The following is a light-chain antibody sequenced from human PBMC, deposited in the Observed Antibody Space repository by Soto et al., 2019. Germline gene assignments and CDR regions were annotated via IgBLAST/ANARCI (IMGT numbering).Light chain of an antibody. J-gene: IGKJ1*01. CDR1: QSISSN. CDR3: QNYNNWPSWT. Sequence: EILVTQSPATLSMSPGERATLSCRASQSISSNLAWYQQRPGQAPRLLIFGASTRATGVPARFSGSGSGTEFTLTISSLQSEDFAVYYCQNYNNWPSWTFGQGTKVEIK. CDR2: GAS. V-gene: IGKV3-15*01.